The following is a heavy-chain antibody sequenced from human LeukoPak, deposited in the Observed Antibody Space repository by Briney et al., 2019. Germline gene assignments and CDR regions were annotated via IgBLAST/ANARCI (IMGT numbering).Heavy chain of an antibody. V-gene: IGHV1-2*02. CDR3: ARDPTVTTQGNWFDP. Sequence: GASVKVSCKASGYTFTGYYIHWVRQAPGQGLEWVGWINPNSGDTKFAQKFQGRVTMTCDTSISTVYMELSRLTSDDTAVYYCARDPTVTTQGNWFDPWGQGTLVTVPS. D-gene: IGHD4-17*01. CDR2: INPNSGDT. CDR1: GYTFTGYY. J-gene: IGHJ5*02.